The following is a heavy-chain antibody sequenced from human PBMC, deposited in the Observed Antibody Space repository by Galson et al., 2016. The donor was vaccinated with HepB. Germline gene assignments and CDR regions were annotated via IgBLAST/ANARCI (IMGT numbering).Heavy chain of an antibody. D-gene: IGHD3-10*01. V-gene: IGHV3-74*03. Sequence: SLRLSCAASGFPFSSYWMHWVRQAPGKGLVWVSRIYSDGSSTTYADSVKGRFTISRDNAKNMLYLQMNSLRAEDTAVYFCSTMYYFGSGSPDLDSWGQGTLVTVSS. J-gene: IGHJ4*02. CDR3: STMYYFGSGSPDLDS. CDR1: GFPFSSYW. CDR2: IYSDGSST.